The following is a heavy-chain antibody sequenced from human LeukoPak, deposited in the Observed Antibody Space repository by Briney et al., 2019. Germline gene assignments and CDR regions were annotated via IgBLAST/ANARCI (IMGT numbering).Heavy chain of an antibody. CDR1: GGTFSSYA. J-gene: IGHJ4*02. V-gene: IGHV1-69*05. D-gene: IGHD3-10*01. CDR2: IIPIFGTA. Sequence: GASVKVSCKASGGTFSSYAISWVRQAPGQGLEWMEGIIPIFGTANYAQKFQGRVTITTDESTSTAYMELSSLRSEDTAVYYCARALFITMVRGVIIKAFDYWGQGTLVTVSS. CDR3: ARALFITMVRGVIIKAFDY.